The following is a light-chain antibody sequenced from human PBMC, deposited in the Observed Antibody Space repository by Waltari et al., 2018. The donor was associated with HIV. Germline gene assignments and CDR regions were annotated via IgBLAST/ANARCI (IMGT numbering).Light chain of an antibody. CDR3: QQYYTLPLT. J-gene: IGKJ4*01. Sequence: DIKLTQSQDSLTVSLGDRATINCKSSQSVLFTSNDKNYLAWYQQKPGQPPKLLLYWASTQESGVPDRFSGSGSGTEFTLTIDSLQAEDVAVYYCQQYYTLPLTFGGGTKVEIK. CDR2: WAS. CDR1: QSVLFTSNDKNY. V-gene: IGKV4-1*01.